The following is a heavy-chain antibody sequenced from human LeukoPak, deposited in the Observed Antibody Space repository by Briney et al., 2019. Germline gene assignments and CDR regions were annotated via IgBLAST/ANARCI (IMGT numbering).Heavy chain of an antibody. D-gene: IGHD2-21*02. J-gene: IGHJ4*02. CDR3: AKGDSYIAPFGY. Sequence: GGSLRLSCAASGFTFDDYVMHWVRQAPGKGLEWVSAISGSGGSTYYADSVKGRFTISRDNSKNTLYLQMNSLRAEDTAVYYCAKGDSYIAPFGYWGQGTLVTVSS. CDR1: GFTFDDYV. CDR2: ISGSGGST. V-gene: IGHV3-23*01.